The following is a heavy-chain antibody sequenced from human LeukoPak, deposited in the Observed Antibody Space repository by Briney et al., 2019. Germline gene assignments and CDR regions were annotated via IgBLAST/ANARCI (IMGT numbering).Heavy chain of an antibody. CDR3: ARDCYYYDSSGYYPLEF. CDR1: GYTFTSYY. J-gene: IGHJ4*02. CDR2: INPSGGST. V-gene: IGHV1-46*01. D-gene: IGHD3-22*01. Sequence: ASVKVSCKASGYTFTSYYMHWVRQAPGQGLEWMGIINPSGGSTSYAQKFQGRVTKTRDTSTSTVYMELSSLRSEDTAVYYCARDCYYYDSSGYYPLEFWGQGTLVTVSS.